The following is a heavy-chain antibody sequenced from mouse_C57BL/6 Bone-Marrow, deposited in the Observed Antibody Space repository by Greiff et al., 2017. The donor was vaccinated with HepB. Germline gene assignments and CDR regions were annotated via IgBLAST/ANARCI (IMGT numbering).Heavy chain of an antibody. Sequence: VQLKESGAELVKPGASVKLSCKASGYTFTSYWMHWVKQRPGQGLEWIGMIHPNSGSTNYNEKFKSKATLTVDKSSSTAYMQLSSLTSEDSAVYYCARGGTSGYWGQGTTLTVSS. J-gene: IGHJ2*01. CDR1: GYTFTSYW. D-gene: IGHD3-3*01. CDR3: ARGGTSGY. V-gene: IGHV1-64*01. CDR2: IHPNSGST.